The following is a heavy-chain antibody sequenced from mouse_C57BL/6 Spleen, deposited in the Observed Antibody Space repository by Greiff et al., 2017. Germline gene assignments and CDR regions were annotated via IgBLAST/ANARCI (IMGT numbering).Heavy chain of an antibody. CDR3: ARGTTAYFDV. V-gene: IGHV5-4*03. Sequence: EVKLVESGGGLVKPGGSLKLSCAASGFTFSSYAMSWVRQTPEKRLEWVATISDGGSYTYYPDNVKGRFTISRDNAKNNLYLQMSHLKSEDTAMYYCARGTTAYFDVWGTGTTVTVSS. CDR1: GFTFSSYA. D-gene: IGHD1-2*01. J-gene: IGHJ1*03. CDR2: ISDGGSYT.